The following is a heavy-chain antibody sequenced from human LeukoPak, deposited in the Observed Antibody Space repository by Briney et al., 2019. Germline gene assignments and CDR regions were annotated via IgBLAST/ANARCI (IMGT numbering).Heavy chain of an antibody. CDR1: GYTFATYY. J-gene: IGHJ4*02. D-gene: IGHD3-10*01. CDR2: INPNSGAP. Sequence: ASVKVSCKASGYTFATYYIHWVRQAPGQGLEWMGIINPNSGAPRFAQKFQGRLTMARDTSTSTVHMELSSLRSEDMAVYYCARHASGSESPLDYWGQGTLVTVSS. V-gene: IGHV1-46*03. CDR3: ARHASGSESPLDY.